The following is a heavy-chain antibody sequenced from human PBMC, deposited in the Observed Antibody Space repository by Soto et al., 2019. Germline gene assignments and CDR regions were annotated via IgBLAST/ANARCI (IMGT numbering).Heavy chain of an antibody. V-gene: IGHV5-51*01. CDR1: GYSFTSYW. D-gene: IGHD2-2*01. J-gene: IGHJ6*02. CDR2: ISPGEAVT. CDR3: ARRSGSNSERVYHGMAV. Sequence: GQSLKISCKGSGYSFTSYWIGWVRQLPRKGLEGMGTISPGEAVTRYSPSCQGQGPISAAKTSSSAYLQGSSLKPSEKAMYYCARRSGSNSERVYHGMAVWGQGTTSTV.